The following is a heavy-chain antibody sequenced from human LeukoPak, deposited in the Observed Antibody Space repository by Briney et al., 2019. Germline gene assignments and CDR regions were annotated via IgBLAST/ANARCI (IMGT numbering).Heavy chain of an antibody. CDR3: ARDPDYYYGMDV. J-gene: IGHJ6*02. V-gene: IGHV3-66*01. CDR1: GFTVSSNY. Sequence: GGSPRLSCAASGFTVSSNYMSWVRQAPGKGLEWVSVIYSGGSTYYADSVKGRFTISRDNSKNTLYLQMNSLRAEDTAVYYCARDPDYYYGMDVWGQGTTVTVSS. CDR2: IYSGGST.